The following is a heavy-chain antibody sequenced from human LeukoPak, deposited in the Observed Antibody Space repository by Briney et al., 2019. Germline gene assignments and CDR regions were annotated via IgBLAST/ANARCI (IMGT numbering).Heavy chain of an antibody. J-gene: IGHJ4*02. V-gene: IGHV3-15*05. CDR2: IKSKTDGGTA. CDR1: GFTFSNSW. D-gene: IGHD2-15*01. Sequence: GGSLRLSCAASGFTFSNSWMNWVRQAPGKGLEWVGRIKSKTDGGTADYPTPVKGRFTISRDNAKNTLYLQMNSLRAEDTAVYYCAKTDCSGGSCYSGAFDYWGQGTLVTVSS. CDR3: AKTDCSGGSCYSGAFDY.